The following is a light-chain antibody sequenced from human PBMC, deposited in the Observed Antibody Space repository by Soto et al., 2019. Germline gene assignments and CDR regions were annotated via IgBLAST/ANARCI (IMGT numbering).Light chain of an antibody. CDR1: SSDVGGYNY. CDR2: DVS. J-gene: IGLJ1*01. CDR3: SSYTSSSTLGV. Sequence: QSALTQPASVSGSPGQSITISCTGTSSDVGGYNYVSWYQQHPGKAPKVMIYDVSNRPSGVSNRFSGSKSVNTASLTISGLQAEDAADYYCSSYTSSSTLGVFGTGTKVTVL. V-gene: IGLV2-14*01.